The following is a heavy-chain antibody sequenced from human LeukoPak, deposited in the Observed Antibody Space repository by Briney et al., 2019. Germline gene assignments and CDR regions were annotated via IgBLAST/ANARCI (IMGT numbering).Heavy chain of an antibody. J-gene: IGHJ4*02. Sequence: GGSLRLSCAASGFTFSNYAMSWVRQAPWKGLEWVSTVSGSASNTYYADSVKGRFTISRDNSKTTLYLQMNSLRADDTAVYYCAKGFQTYGELSFDVWGQGTLVAVSS. CDR3: AKGFQTYGELSFDV. V-gene: IGHV3-23*01. D-gene: IGHD4-17*01. CDR1: GFTFSNYA. CDR2: VSGSASNT.